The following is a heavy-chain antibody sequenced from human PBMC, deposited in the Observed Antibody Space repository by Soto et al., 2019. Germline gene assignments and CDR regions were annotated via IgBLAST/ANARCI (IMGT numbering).Heavy chain of an antibody. CDR1: GGTFNSYA. J-gene: IGHJ6*02. Sequence: QVQLVQSGAEVKKPESSVRVSCKASGGTFNSYAITWVRQAPGQGLEWMGGTIPMFCTTNYAEKFQGRVTITADESTNTAYMELSSLRSEDTAVYYCTRCGIRYHSIGYYLGIDGMDVWGQGTTVIVSS. V-gene: IGHV1-69*12. D-gene: IGHD3-22*01. CDR2: TIPMFCTT. CDR3: TRCGIRYHSIGYYLGIDGMDV.